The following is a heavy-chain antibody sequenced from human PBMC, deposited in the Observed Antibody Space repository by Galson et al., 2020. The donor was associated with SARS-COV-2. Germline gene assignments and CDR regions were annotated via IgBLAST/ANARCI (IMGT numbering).Heavy chain of an antibody. V-gene: IGHV3-33*06. D-gene: IGHD3-10*01. CDR3: VKEGLSMLRGSFDY. CDR2: IWYDGSNQ. J-gene: IGHJ4*02. Sequence: GGSLRLSCAASGFSFSTNGMHWVRQAPGKGLEWVAIIWYDGSNQYYADSVKGRFTISRDNTNKILYLQMNSLRVEDTAIYFCVKEGLSMLRGSFDYWGQGALVTVSS. CDR1: GFSFSTNG.